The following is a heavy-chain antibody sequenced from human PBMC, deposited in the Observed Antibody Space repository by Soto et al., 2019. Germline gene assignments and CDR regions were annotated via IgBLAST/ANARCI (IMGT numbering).Heavy chain of an antibody. CDR1: GISFSTYA. CDR2: ISSGSSTI. J-gene: IGHJ6*03. Sequence: EVQLVESGGGLVQPGGSLRLSCAASGISFSTYAMNWVRQAPGKGLEWVSYISSGSSTIYYAECVKGRFTISRDNAKKSLFLQMNSLRAEDTAVYFCAVDFYYMDVWGKGTTVSVSS. V-gene: IGHV3-48*01. CDR3: AVDFYYMDV.